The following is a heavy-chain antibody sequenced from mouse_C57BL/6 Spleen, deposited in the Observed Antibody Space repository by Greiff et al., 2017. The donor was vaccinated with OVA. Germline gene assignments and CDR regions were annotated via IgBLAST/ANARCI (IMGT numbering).Heavy chain of an antibody. D-gene: IGHD2-2*01. CDR3: AAMVTTEGFDY. Sequence: EVQLQQSGPELVKPGASVKISCKASGYTFTDYYMNWVKQSHGKSLEWIGDINPNNGGTSYNQKFKGKATLTVDKSSSTAYMELRSLTSEDSAVYYCAAMVTTEGFDYWGQGTTLTVSS. J-gene: IGHJ2*01. CDR2: INPNNGGT. CDR1: GYTFTDYY. V-gene: IGHV1-26*01.